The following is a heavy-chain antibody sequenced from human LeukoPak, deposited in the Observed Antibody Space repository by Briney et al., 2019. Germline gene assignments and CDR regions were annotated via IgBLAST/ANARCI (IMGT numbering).Heavy chain of an antibody. Sequence: SETLSLTCTVSGGSISSSSYYWGWIRQPPGKGLEWIGSIYYSGSTYYNPSLKSRVTISVDTSKNQFSLKLSSVTAADTAVYYCARQDSSSSFWTYWGQGTLVTVSS. D-gene: IGHD6-6*01. CDR2: IYYSGST. CDR3: ARQDSSSSFWTY. V-gene: IGHV4-39*01. J-gene: IGHJ4*02. CDR1: GGSISSSSYY.